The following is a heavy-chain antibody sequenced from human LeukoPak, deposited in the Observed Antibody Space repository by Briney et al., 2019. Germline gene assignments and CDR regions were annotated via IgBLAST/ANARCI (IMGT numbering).Heavy chain of an antibody. CDR3: AKDGTPYRYYDSSGYSADFQH. J-gene: IGHJ1*01. CDR2: IKQDGSEK. Sequence: GGSLRLSCAASGFTFSLYWMNWVRQAPGNGLEWVANIKQDGSEKYYVDSVKGRFTISRDNAKNSLYLQMNSLRAEDTAVYYCAKDGTPYRYYDSSGYSADFQHWGQGTLVTVSS. CDR1: GFTFSLYW. D-gene: IGHD3-22*01. V-gene: IGHV3-7*03.